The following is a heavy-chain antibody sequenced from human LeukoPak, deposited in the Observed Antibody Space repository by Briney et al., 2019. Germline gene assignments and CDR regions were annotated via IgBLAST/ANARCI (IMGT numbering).Heavy chain of an antibody. Sequence: ASVKVSCKASGYTFTGYYMHWVRQAPGQGLEWMGWINPNSGGTNYAQKFQGRVTMTRDTSISTAYVELSRLRSDDTAVYYCARDRSGSGWTDYWGQGTLVTVSS. CDR3: ARDRSGSGWTDY. CDR1: GYTFTGYY. J-gene: IGHJ4*02. D-gene: IGHD1-26*01. CDR2: INPNSGGT. V-gene: IGHV1-2*02.